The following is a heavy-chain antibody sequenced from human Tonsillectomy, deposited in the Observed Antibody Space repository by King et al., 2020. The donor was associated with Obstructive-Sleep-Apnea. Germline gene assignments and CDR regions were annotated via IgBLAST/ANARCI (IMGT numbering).Heavy chain of an antibody. CDR3: ARENEAISYGMDV. CDR1: GGSVSSGSYY. J-gene: IGHJ6*02. CDR2: IYYSGST. V-gene: IGHV4-61*01. Sequence: PLQESGPGLVKPSETLSLTCTVSGGSVSSGSYYWSWIRQPPGKGLEWIGYIYYSGSTNYNPSLKSRVTISVDTSKNQFSLKLSSVTAADTAVYYCARENEAISYGMDVWGQGTTVTVSS. D-gene: IGHD3-3*01.